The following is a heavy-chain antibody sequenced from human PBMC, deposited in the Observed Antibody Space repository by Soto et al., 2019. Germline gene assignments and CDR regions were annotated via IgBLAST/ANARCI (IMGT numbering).Heavy chain of an antibody. CDR2: IYYSGST. CDR3: ARGRDGYNFSFDY. Sequence: TLSLTCTVSGGSVSSGSYYWSWIRQPPWKGLEWIGYIYYSGSTNYNPSLKSRVTISVDTSKNQFSLKLSSVTAADTAVYYCARGRDGYNFSFDYWGQGTLVTVSS. D-gene: IGHD5-12*01. V-gene: IGHV4-61*01. J-gene: IGHJ4*02. CDR1: GGSVSSGSYY.